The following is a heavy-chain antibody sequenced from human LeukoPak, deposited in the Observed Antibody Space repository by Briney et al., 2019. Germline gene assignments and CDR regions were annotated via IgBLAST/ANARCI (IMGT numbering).Heavy chain of an antibody. J-gene: IGHJ3*02. CDR1: GGSISSNSYF. D-gene: IGHD6-25*01. CDR3: ARDRRRRDSGDAFDI. CDR2: IYYSGNT. Sequence: PSETLSLTCTVSGGSISSNSYFWGWIRQPPGKGLEWIGSIYYSGNTYYNPSLKSRVTILVDTSKNQFSLKLSSVTAADTAVYYCARDRRRRDSGDAFDIWGQGTMVTVSS. V-gene: IGHV4-39*07.